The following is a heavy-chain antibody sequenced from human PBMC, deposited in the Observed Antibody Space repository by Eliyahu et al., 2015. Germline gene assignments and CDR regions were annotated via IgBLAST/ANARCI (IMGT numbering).Heavy chain of an antibody. D-gene: IGHD3-10*01. V-gene: IGHV1-69*19. CDR2: KIPIFPKT. Sequence: QVQLVQSGTEVKQPGSSXXISCQVSXXTFSPYGLAWVRXAPGQGXEWIGXKIPIFPKTSYAQRFQDRLTIIEDESKTTAYMELTRLTFDDTAVYYCARGDFGGNVWYFDYWGQGTQVIVSS. CDR1: XXTFSPYG. CDR3: ARGDFGGNVWYFDY. J-gene: IGHJ4*02.